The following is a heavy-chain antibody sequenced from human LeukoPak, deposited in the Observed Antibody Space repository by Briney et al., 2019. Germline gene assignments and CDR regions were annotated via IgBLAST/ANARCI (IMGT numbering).Heavy chain of an antibody. Sequence: PSETLSLTCTVSGGSISSSLYYWGWIRQPPGKGLEWTGSIYYLGSTHYNPSLRSRVTMSVDMSKNQFSLKLSSVTAADTAVYYCARLVKYYDSSGYYLDYFDYWGQGTLVTVSS. CDR1: GGSISSSLYY. CDR2: IYYLGST. J-gene: IGHJ4*02. D-gene: IGHD3-22*01. V-gene: IGHV4-39*01. CDR3: ARLVKYYDSSGYYLDYFDY.